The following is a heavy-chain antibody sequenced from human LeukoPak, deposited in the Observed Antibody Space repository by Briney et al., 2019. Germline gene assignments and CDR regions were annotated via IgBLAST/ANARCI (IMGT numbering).Heavy chain of an antibody. CDR2: IKQDGSEK. J-gene: IGHJ4*02. D-gene: IGHD2-21*02. CDR1: GFTLNSYW. Sequence: GGSLRLSCAASGFTLNSYWLSWVRQAPGKGLEWVANIKQDGSEKYYLDSVKGRFTISRDNAKNSLYLQMNSLRAEDAALYYCARESPNCGGDCYDYWGQGTLVTVSS. CDR3: ARESPNCGGDCYDY. V-gene: IGHV3-7*01.